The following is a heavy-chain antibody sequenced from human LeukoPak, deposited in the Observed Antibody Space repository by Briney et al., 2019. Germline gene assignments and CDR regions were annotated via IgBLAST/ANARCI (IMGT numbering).Heavy chain of an antibody. CDR3: VRDSADYCSSTSCYPAYYFDY. J-gene: IGHJ4*02. V-gene: IGHV3-21*01. CDR1: GFTFSSYS. D-gene: IGHD2-2*01. Sequence: PGGSLRLSCAASGFTFSSYSMNWVRQAPGKGPEWVSSISSSSYIYYADSVKGRFTISRDNAKNSLYLQMNSLRAEDTALYYCVRDSADYCSSTSCYPAYYFDYWGQGTLVTVSS. CDR2: ISSSSYI.